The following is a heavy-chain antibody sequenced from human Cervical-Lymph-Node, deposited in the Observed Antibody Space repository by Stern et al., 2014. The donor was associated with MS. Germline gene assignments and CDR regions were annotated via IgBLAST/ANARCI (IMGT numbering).Heavy chain of an antibody. V-gene: IGHV1-24*01. Sequence: IQLVQSGAEVKKPGASVKVSCPISGSTLTDFSIQWVRQTPGKGLEWMENFDPEIRERSFAKNFQDRSTMTDVSTTDTAAVELSSLKCEDTAINYCGTVKDCGADIEVWGQGTLVTVSS. CDR3: GTVKDCGADIEV. J-gene: IGHJ4*02. CDR2: FDPEIRER. CDR1: GSTLTDFS. D-gene: IGHD2-21*01.